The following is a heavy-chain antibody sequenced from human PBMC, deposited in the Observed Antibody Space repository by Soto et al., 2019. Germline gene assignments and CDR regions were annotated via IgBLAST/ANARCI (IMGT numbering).Heavy chain of an antibody. J-gene: IGHJ4*02. Sequence: QVQLQESGPGLVKPSQTLSLTCTVSGGSISSGGYYWSWIRQQPGKGLEWIDYIYYSGSTYYNPSLKSRVTISVDTSKNQFSLKLSSVTAADTAVYYCAREAVADYGDYYTPDYFDYWGQGTLVTVSS. CDR1: GGSISSGGYY. D-gene: IGHD4-17*01. CDR3: AREAVADYGDYYTPDYFDY. V-gene: IGHV4-31*03. CDR2: IYYSGST.